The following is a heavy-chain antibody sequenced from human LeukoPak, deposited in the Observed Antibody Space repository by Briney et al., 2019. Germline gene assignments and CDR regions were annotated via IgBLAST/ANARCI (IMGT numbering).Heavy chain of an antibody. D-gene: IGHD6-19*01. J-gene: IGHJ4*02. CDR2: IYYSGST. V-gene: IGHV4-59*01. Sequence: SETLSLTCTVSGGSISSYYWSWIRQPRGKGLEWIGYIYYSGSTTYNPSLKSRVTISIDTSKNQSSLNLSSVTAADTAVYYCARDRSGYSSGWYHLGYWGQGTLVTVSS. CDR3: ARDRSGYSSGWYHLGY. CDR1: GGSISSYY.